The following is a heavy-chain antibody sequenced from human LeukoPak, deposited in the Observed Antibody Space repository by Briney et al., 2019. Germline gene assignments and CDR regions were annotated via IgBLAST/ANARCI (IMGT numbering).Heavy chain of an antibody. D-gene: IGHD6-19*01. J-gene: IGHJ4*02. CDR2: INHSGST. V-gene: IGHV4-34*01. CDR1: GGSISSYY. CDR3: ARLSRRRYSSLTYYFDY. Sequence: PSETLSLICTVSGGSISSYYWSWIRQPPGKGLEWIGEINHSGSTNYNPSLKSRVTISVDTSKNQFSLKLSSVTAADTAVYYCARLSRRRYSSLTYYFDYWGQGTLVTVSS.